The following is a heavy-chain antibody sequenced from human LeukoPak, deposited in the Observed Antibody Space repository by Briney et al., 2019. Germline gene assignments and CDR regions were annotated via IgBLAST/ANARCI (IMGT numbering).Heavy chain of an antibody. J-gene: IGHJ3*02. D-gene: IGHD6-19*01. CDR3: ARDLGYSSGWYDI. CDR1: GGSFSGYY. CDR2: IYYSGST. Sequence: SETLSLTCAVYGGSFSGYYWSWIRQPPGKGLEWIGYIYYSGSTNYNPSLKSRVTMSLDTSKNQFSLKLSSVTAADTAMYYCARDLGYSSGWYDIWGQGTMVTVSS. V-gene: IGHV4-59*01.